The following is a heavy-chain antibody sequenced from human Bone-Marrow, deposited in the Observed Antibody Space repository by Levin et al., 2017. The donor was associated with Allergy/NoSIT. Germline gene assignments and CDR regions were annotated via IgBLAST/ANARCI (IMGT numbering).Heavy chain of an antibody. CDR3: ARVRGDSDYSSDY. J-gene: IGHJ4*02. V-gene: IGHV3-33*01. Sequence: PGGSLRLSCAASGFTFSNYGMHWVRQAPGKGLEWVAVIWNDGSNKYYADSVKGRFTISRDNSKNTLYLQMNSLRAEDTAVNYCARVRGDSDYSSDYWRQGTLVTVSS. CDR2: IWNDGSNK. CDR1: GFTFSNYG. D-gene: IGHD4-11*01.